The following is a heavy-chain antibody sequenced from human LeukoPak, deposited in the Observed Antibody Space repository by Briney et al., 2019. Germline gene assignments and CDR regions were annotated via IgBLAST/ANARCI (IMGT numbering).Heavy chain of an antibody. CDR3: ASGGQQWLVTR. CDR1: GGSISSYY. D-gene: IGHD6-19*01. V-gene: IGHV4-59*01. J-gene: IGHJ4*02. CDR2: IYYSGST. Sequence: SETLSLTCTVSGGSISSYYWSWIRQPPGKGLEWIGYIYYSGSTNYNPSLKSRVTISVDTSKNQFSLKLSSVTAADTAVYYCASGGQQWLVTRWGQGTLVTVSS.